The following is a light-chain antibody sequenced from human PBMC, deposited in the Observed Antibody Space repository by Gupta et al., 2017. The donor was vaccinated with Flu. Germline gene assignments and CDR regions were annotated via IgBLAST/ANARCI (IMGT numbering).Light chain of an antibody. Sequence: QSVLTQPPSASGTPGQKITISCSGTSSNIGRDYVYWYQQLPGTSPKLLIYASDQRPSGVPDRFSGSKSGTSGSLAISGLRSEDEADYHCASWDASLSNWVFGGGTKLTVL. J-gene: IGLJ3*02. CDR3: ASWDASLSNWV. CDR1: SSNIGRDY. V-gene: IGLV1-47*01. CDR2: ASD.